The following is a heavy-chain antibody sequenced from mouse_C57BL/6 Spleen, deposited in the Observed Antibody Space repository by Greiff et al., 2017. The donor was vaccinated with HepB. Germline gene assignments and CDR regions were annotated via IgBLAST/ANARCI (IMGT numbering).Heavy chain of an antibody. CDR2: INPNNGGT. D-gene: IGHD1-1*01. CDR3: ARGYYGSVGYFDV. Sequence: VQLQQSGPELVKPGASVKISCKASGYTFTDYYMNWVKQSHGKSLEWIGDINPNNGGTSYNQKFKGKATLTVDKSSSTAYMELRSLTSEDSAVYYCARGYYGSVGYFDVWGTGTTVTVSS. CDR1: GYTFTDYY. V-gene: IGHV1-26*01. J-gene: IGHJ1*03.